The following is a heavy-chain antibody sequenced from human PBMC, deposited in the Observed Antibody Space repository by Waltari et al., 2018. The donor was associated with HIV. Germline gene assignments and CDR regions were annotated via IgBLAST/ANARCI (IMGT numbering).Heavy chain of an antibody. CDR1: GFTFSSYW. D-gene: IGHD1-26*01. CDR2: INSDGSST. J-gene: IGHJ4*02. CDR3: ARAGRDGKLPPDY. V-gene: IGHV3-74*01. Sequence: EVQLVESGGGSVQPGGSLGLSCAASGFTFSSYWMHCGRPAPGKGLVWVSRINSDGSSTSYADSVKGRFTISRDNAKNTVYLQMSSLRAEDTAVYYCARAGRDGKLPPDYWGQGTLVTVSS.